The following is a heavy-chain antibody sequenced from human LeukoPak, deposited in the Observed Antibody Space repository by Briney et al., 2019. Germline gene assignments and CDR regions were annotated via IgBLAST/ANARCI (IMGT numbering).Heavy chain of an antibody. Sequence: ASVKVSCKASGYTFTDYYMHWVRQAPGQGLEWMGIINPSGGSTSYAQKFQGRVTMTRDMSTSTVYMELSSLRSEDTAVYYCARGPYYDFWSGSITPSDYWGQGTLVTVSS. D-gene: IGHD3-3*01. CDR1: GYTFTDYY. V-gene: IGHV1-46*01. CDR3: ARGPYYDFWSGSITPSDY. J-gene: IGHJ4*02. CDR2: INPSGGST.